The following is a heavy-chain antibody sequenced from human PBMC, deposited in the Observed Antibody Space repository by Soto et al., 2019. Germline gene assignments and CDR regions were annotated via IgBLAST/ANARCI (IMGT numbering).Heavy chain of an antibody. CDR3: ARVGRDGYNWGDIDY. CDR1: GGTFSSYT. D-gene: IGHD1-1*01. J-gene: IGHJ4*02. V-gene: IGHV1-69*02. CDR2: IIPILGIA. Sequence: QVQLVQSGAEVKKPGSSVKVSCKASGGTFSSYTISWVRQAPGQGLEWMGRIIPILGIANYAQKFQGRVTITADKSTSTAYMELSSLRSEDTAVYYCARVGRDGYNWGDIDYWGQGTLVTVSS.